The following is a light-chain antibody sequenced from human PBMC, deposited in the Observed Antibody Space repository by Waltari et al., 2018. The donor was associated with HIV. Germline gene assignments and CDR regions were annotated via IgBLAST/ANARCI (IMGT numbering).Light chain of an antibody. Sequence: QSALTQPRSVSGSPGQSVTISCTGTSSDVGAYHHVSWYQQHPGKAPKLMIYDVNKRPSGVPDRFSGSKSGNTASLNISGLQAEDESDYYCCSYAGIWGVFGTGTKVTVL. CDR1: SSDVGAYHH. CDR2: DVN. J-gene: IGLJ1*01. V-gene: IGLV2-11*01. CDR3: CSYAGIWGV.